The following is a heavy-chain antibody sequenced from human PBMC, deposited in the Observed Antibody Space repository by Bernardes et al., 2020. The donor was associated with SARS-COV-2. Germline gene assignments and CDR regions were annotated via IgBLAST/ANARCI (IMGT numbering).Heavy chain of an antibody. J-gene: IGHJ6*02. D-gene: IGHD2-2*02. Sequence: SETLSLTCAVYGASFSDSYWSWVRQPPGKGLEWIGEIIHSGSTHYNPSLKSRVTISVHTSKNQFSLKLNSVTAADTAVYYCARGLVRYTQYSGLDVWGQGTTVTVSS. CDR3: ARGLVRYTQYSGLDV. CDR2: IIHSGST. CDR1: GASFSDSY. V-gene: IGHV4-34*01.